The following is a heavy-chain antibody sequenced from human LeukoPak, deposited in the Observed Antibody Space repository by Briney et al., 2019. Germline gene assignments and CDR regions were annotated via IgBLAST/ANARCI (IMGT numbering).Heavy chain of an antibody. CDR3: TTDRGIASRPLFDF. CDR1: GFIFSDAW. J-gene: IGHJ4*02. CDR2: IRSTTDGGTT. V-gene: IGHV3-15*01. Sequence: GGSLRLSCAASGFIFSDAWMSWVRQAPGKGLERVGHIRSTTDGGTTDYGAPMKGRFTMSRDASRNTLYLQMNNLKTEDTAVYYCTTDRGIASRPLFDFWGQGTLVTVSS. D-gene: IGHD6-6*01.